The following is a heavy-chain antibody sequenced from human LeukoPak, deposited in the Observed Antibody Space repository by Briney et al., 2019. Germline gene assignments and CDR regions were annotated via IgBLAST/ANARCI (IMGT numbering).Heavy chain of an antibody. V-gene: IGHV3-74*01. J-gene: IGHJ4*02. CDR3: ARATWGSYFDY. CDR2: INSDGYST. D-gene: IGHD3-16*01. Sequence: EGSLRLSCAASGFTFSGYWMHWVRQAPGKGLVWVSRINSDGYSTSYADSVKGRFTISRDNAKNTLYLQMNSLRAEDTAVYYCARATWGSYFDYWGQGTLVTVSS. CDR1: GFTFSGYW.